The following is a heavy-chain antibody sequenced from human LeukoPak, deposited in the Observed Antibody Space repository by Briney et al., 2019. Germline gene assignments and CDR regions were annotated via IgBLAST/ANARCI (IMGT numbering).Heavy chain of an antibody. CDR1: GGSISSSSYY. J-gene: IGHJ3*02. V-gene: IGHV4-39*07. CDR3: ARSDDYYDSSGYYDRLAFDI. CDR2: IYYSGST. Sequence: SETLSLTCTVSGGSISSSSYYWGWIRQPPGKGLEWIGSIYYSGSTYYNPSLKSRVTISVDTSKNQFSLKLSSVTAADTAVYYCARSDDYYDSSGYYDRLAFDIWGQGTMVTVSS. D-gene: IGHD3-22*01.